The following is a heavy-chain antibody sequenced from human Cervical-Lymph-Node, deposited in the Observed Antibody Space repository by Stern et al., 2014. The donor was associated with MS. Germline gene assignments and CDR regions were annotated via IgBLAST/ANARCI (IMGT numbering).Heavy chain of an antibody. CDR2: ISPYTSNT. V-gene: IGHV1-18*01. CDR3: ARVDYYESSGFFMY. J-gene: IGHJ4*02. Sequence: VQLVQSGPEVKKPGASVRVPCKASGYTFTMFGLSWVRQAPGHGLEWMGWISPYTSNTNFAEKFQGRVTLTTDTSTDTAYMELRNLKSDDTAVYYCARVDYYESSGFFMYWGQGTLVTVSS. D-gene: IGHD3-22*01. CDR1: GYTFTMFG.